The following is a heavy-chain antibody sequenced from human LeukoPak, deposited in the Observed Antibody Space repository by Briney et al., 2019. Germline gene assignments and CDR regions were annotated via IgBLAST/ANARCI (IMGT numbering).Heavy chain of an antibody. V-gene: IGHV3-23*01. J-gene: IGHJ6*03. Sequence: PAGSLRLSCAASGFTFSSYALSWLRQAPGKGLEWVSAINGSGGSTYYADSVKGRFTIARDNCKNTLYLQMNSLRAEDTGVYYCAARYYDFWSGYYTDGYYYYMDVWGKGTTVTVSS. CDR3: AARYYDFWSGYYTDGYYYYMDV. CDR2: INGSGGST. D-gene: IGHD3-3*01. CDR1: GFTFSSYA.